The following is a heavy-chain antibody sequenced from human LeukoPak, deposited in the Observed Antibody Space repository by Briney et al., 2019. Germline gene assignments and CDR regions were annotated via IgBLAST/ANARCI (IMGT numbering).Heavy chain of an antibody. Sequence: GGSQRLSCAASGFTFSSYWMHWVRQAPGKGLVWVSRINIDGSSTAYADSVKGRFTISRNNAKNTLYLQMNSLRAEDTAVYYCARDPVLDDYGGNSPYWGQGTLVTVSS. J-gene: IGHJ4*02. CDR3: ARDPVLDDYGGNSPY. D-gene: IGHD4-23*01. CDR2: INIDGSST. V-gene: IGHV3-74*01. CDR1: GFTFSSYW.